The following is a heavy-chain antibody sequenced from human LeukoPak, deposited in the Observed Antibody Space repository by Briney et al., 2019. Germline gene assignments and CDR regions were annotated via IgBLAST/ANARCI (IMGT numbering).Heavy chain of an antibody. CDR1: GRTFSSYA. V-gene: IGHV1-69*04. Sequence: SVKVSCKASGRTFSSYAISWVRQAPGQGLEWMGRIIPILGIANYAQRFQGRVTITADKSTSTAYMELSSLRSEDTAVYYCASYGDVFDYWGQGTLVTVSS. J-gene: IGHJ4*02. CDR3: ASYGDVFDY. CDR2: IIPILGIA. D-gene: IGHD4-17*01.